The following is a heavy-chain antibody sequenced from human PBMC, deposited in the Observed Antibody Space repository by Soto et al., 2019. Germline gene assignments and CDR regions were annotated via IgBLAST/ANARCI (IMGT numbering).Heavy chain of an antibody. CDR2: VIPALGSP. V-gene: IGHV1-69*13. J-gene: IGHJ4*02. CDR1: GGTFRSSA. Sequence: SVKVSCKASGGTFRSSAISWVRQAPGQGLEWMGGVIPALGSPNYAQRFQGRVTISADGSTSTAYMELRSLRSEDTAVYYCARDRIVLGGSSSSVGFGSWGQREVVTVS. CDR3: ARDRIVLGGSSSSVGFGS. D-gene: IGHD6-6*01.